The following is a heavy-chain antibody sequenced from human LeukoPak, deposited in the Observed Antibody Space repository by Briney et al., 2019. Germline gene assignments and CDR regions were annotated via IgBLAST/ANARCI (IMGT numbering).Heavy chain of an antibody. CDR3: AKEAGSGSYPYYFDY. Sequence: GGSLRLSCAASGFTFSSYGMHWVRQAPGKGLEWVAVISYDGSNKYYADSVKGRFTISRDNSKNTLYLQMNSLRAEDTAVYYCAKEAGSGSYPYYFDYWGQGTLVTVSS. J-gene: IGHJ4*02. CDR1: GFTFSSYG. V-gene: IGHV3-30*18. D-gene: IGHD3-10*01. CDR2: ISYDGSNK.